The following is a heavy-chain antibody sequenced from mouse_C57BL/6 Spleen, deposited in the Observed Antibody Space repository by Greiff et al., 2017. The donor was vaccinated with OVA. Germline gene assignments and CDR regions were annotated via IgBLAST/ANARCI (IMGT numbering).Heavy chain of an antibody. CDR1: GYTFTSYW. Sequence: QVQLQQSGTELVKPGASVKLSCKASGYTFTSYWMHWVKQRPRQGLEWIGNINPSNGGTNYNEKFKSKATLTVDKSSSTAYMQLSSLTSEDSAVYYCARPGGNRYYFDYWGQGTTLTVSS. CDR2: INPSNGGT. D-gene: IGHD1-1*02. CDR3: ARPGGNRYYFDY. V-gene: IGHV1-53*01. J-gene: IGHJ2*01.